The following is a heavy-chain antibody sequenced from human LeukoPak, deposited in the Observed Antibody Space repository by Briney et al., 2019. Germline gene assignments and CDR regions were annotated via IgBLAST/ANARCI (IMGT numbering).Heavy chain of an antibody. CDR2: IGGDGGGGT. CDR3: AGDSRSSPNLDY. Sequence: GGSLRLSCSASGFTFSTYTMAWVRQAPGGGPKGVSGIGGDGGGGTYYADSVRGRFAISRDNSKSTLYLQMNSLRVEDTAVYYCAGDSRSSPNLDYWGQGALVTVSS. J-gene: IGHJ4*02. D-gene: IGHD6-6*01. V-gene: IGHV3-23*01. CDR1: GFTFSTYT.